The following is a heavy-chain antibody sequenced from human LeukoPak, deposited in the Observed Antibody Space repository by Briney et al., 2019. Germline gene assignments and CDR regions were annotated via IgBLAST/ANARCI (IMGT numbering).Heavy chain of an antibody. Sequence: GGSLRLSCAASGFSFSSYDMHWVRQVTGKGLDWVSTISTAGDTYYQGSVKGRFTISRENAKNSLYLQMNSLRAGDTAVYYCVRGTVGVGAFDIWGQGTMVTVS. V-gene: IGHV3-13*01. D-gene: IGHD1-1*01. CDR1: GFSFSSYD. CDR3: VRGTVGVGAFDI. J-gene: IGHJ3*02. CDR2: ISTAGDT.